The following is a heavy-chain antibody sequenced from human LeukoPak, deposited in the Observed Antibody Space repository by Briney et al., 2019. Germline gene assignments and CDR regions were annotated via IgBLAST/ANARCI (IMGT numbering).Heavy chain of an antibody. CDR1: GFTVSSNF. CDR3: AKEIRIRRGARDAFDI. CDR2: TYSDGTT. J-gene: IGHJ3*02. Sequence: PGGSLRLSCAASGFTVSSNFMSWVRQAPGKGLEWVSVTYSDGTTYYADSVKGRFTISRDNSENTLYLQMNSLRAEDTATYYCAKEIRIRRGARDAFDIWGQGTMVTVSA. D-gene: IGHD1-26*01. V-gene: IGHV3-53*01.